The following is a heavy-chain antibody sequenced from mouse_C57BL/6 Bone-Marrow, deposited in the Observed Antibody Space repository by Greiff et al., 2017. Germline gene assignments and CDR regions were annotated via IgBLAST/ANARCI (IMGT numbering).Heavy chain of an antibody. CDR1: GFTFSDSG. CDR3: ASDYGSSLYAMDY. Sequence: EVKLMESGGGLVKPGGSLKLSCAASGFTFSDSGMHWVRQAPEKGLEWVAYISSGSSTIYYADTVKGRFTISRDNAKNTLFLQMTSLRSEDTAMYYCASDYGSSLYAMDYCGQGTSVTVSS. J-gene: IGHJ4*01. V-gene: IGHV5-17*01. CDR2: ISSGSSTI. D-gene: IGHD1-1*01.